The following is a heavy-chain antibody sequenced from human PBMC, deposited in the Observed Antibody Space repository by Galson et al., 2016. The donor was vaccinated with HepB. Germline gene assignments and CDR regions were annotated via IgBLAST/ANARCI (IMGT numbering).Heavy chain of an antibody. CDR2: ISPNGGST. CDR1: GYTFSTYF. Sequence: SVKVSCKASGYTFSTYFMHWVRQAPGQGLEWMGIISPNGGSTIYAQKFQGRVTMTRDTSTGTVYMELRSLRSEDTAVYYCAREGRCGGDCFHAFDIWGQGTLVTVSS. D-gene: IGHD2-21*02. V-gene: IGHV1-46*01. CDR3: AREGRCGGDCFHAFDI. J-gene: IGHJ3*02.